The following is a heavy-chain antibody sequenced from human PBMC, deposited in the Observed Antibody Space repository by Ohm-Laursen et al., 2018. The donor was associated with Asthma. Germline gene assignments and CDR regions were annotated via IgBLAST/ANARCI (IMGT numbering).Heavy chain of an antibody. J-gene: IGHJ4*02. CDR1: GGTFSSYA. Sequence: ASVKVSCKASGGTFSSYAINWVRQAPGQGLEWVGAIIPIFDIPNYAEKFQGRVTITADKSTSTAYMELSSLRSEDTALYYCARDLGYSYGYDYWDQGTLVTVSS. CDR2: IIPIFDIP. D-gene: IGHD5-18*01. V-gene: IGHV1-69*10. CDR3: ARDLGYSYGYDY.